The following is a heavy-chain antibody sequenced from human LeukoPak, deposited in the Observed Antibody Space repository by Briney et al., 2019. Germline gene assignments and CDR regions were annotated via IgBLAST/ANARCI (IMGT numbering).Heavy chain of an antibody. D-gene: IGHD6-6*01. V-gene: IGHV3-66*02. CDR3: ARSRGGIAARPTYWFDP. CDR2: LYSGGST. CDR1: RFTVSSNY. Sequence: GGSLRLSCAASRFTVSSNYMSWVRQAPGKGLEWVSVLYSGGSTYYADSVKGRFTISRDNSKNTLYLQMNSLRAEDTAVYYCARSRGGIAARPTYWFDPWGQGTLVTVSS. J-gene: IGHJ5*02.